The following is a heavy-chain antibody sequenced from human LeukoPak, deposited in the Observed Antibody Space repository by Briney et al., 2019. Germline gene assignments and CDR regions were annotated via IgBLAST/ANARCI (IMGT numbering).Heavy chain of an antibody. V-gene: IGHV3-66*01. Sequence: GSLRLSCAASGFTVSSNYMSWVRQAPGKGLEWVSVIYSGGSTYYADSVKGRFTISRDNSKNTLYLQMNSLRAEGTAVYYCARDRMGRDGYNYGFDYWGQGTLVTVSS. J-gene: IGHJ4*02. CDR3: ARDRMGRDGYNYGFDY. CDR1: GFTVSSNY. CDR2: IYSGGST. D-gene: IGHD5-24*01.